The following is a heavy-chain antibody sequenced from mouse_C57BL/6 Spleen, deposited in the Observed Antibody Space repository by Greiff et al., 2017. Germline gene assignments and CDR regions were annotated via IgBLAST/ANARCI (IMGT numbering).Heavy chain of an antibody. CDR2: ISSGSSTI. Sequence: EVKLQESGGGLVKPGGSLKLSCAASGFTFSDYGMHWVRQAPEKGLEWVAYISSGSSTIYYADTVKGRFTISRDNAKNTLFLQMTSLRSEATAMYYCARRDSGDYFDCWGQGTTLTVSS. J-gene: IGHJ2*01. V-gene: IGHV5-17*01. CDR3: ARRDSGDYFDC. CDR1: GFTFSDYG.